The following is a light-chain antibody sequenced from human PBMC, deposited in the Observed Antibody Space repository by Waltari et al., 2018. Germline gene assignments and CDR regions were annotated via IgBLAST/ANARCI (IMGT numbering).Light chain of an antibody. CDR1: SLGRYY. CDR3: NSRDSSGTHLDGV. Sequence: SSELTQDPAVSVALGPTVMITCQGYSLGRYYASWHQQKPGQAPILVIYGKNTRPSGIPDRFSGSYSGSTASLTITGAQAEDEGDYYCNSRDSSGTHLDGVFGGGTKLTVL. V-gene: IGLV3-19*01. J-gene: IGLJ3*02. CDR2: GKN.